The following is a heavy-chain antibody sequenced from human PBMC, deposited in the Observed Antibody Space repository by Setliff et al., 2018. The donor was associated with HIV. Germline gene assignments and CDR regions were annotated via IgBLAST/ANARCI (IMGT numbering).Heavy chain of an antibody. J-gene: IGHJ4*02. V-gene: IGHV4-39*07. CDR3: ASGREAVAGALHLDY. D-gene: IGHD6-19*01. Sequence: SETLSLTCTVSGASIGRRSDCWGWIRQPPGKGLEWIGSFYYSWNTYYNPSLKSRVTISLDSSKNQFSLKLSSVTAADTAVYYCASGREAVAGALHLDYWGQGTLVTVSS. CDR2: FYYSWNT. CDR1: GASIGRRSDC.